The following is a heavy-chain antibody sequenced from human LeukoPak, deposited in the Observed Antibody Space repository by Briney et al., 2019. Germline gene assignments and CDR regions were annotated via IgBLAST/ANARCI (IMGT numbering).Heavy chain of an antibody. CDR1: GGSITGYY. V-gene: IGHV4-59*08. Sequence: ASETLSLTCTVSGGSITGYYWSWIRQPPGKRLEYIAYIHYSGSTDYNPSLRSRVTISVDTSKNQFSLKLRSVTAADTAVYYCASIESAGSGYQYFQHWGQGTLVTVSS. J-gene: IGHJ1*01. D-gene: IGHD3-22*01. CDR2: IHYSGST. CDR3: ASIESAGSGYQYFQH.